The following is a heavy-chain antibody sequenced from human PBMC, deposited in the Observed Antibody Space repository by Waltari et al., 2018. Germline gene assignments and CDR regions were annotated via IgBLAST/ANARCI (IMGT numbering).Heavy chain of an antibody. Sequence: QITLKEPGPTLVKPTQTLTLTCTFSGFSLSTSGVGVGWIRQPQGKALEWLALIYWNDDKRYSPSLKSRLTITKDTSKNQVVLTMTNMDPVDTATYYCAHSRWGGVGLGYCSSTSCYRDYWGQGTLVTVSS. CDR1: GFSLSTSGVG. J-gene: IGHJ4*02. V-gene: IGHV2-5*01. D-gene: IGHD2-2*01. CDR3: AHSRWGGVGLGYCSSTSCYRDY. CDR2: IYWNDDK.